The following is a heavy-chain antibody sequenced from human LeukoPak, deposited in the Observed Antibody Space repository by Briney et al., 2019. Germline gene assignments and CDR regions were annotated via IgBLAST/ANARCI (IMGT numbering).Heavy chain of an antibody. CDR1: GGSISSSSYY. Sequence: PSETLSLTCTVSGGSISSSSYYWGWIRQPPGKGLEWIGSIYYSGSTYYNPSLKSRVTISVDTSKNQFSLKLSSVTAADTAVYYCARVHGPNTIFGVVTTPYTHYFDYWGQGTLVTVSS. D-gene: IGHD3-3*01. V-gene: IGHV4-39*01. CDR3: ARVHGPNTIFGVVTTPYTHYFDY. J-gene: IGHJ4*02. CDR2: IYYSGST.